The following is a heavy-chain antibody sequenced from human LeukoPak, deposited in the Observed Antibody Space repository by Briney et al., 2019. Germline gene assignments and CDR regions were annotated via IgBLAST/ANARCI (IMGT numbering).Heavy chain of an antibody. D-gene: IGHD2-2*02. Sequence: ASVKVSCLPSGYTFTSYAMHWVRQAPGRKLDWMGWINAGNGDTKYSQKFQGRVTITRDTSASTAYMELSSLRSEDTAVYYCARFGPGSTSCYNKGNIGMDVWGKGTTVTVSS. CDR3: ARFGPGSTSCYNKGNIGMDV. V-gene: IGHV1-3*01. CDR2: INAGNGDT. J-gene: IGHJ6*04. CDR1: GYTFTSYA.